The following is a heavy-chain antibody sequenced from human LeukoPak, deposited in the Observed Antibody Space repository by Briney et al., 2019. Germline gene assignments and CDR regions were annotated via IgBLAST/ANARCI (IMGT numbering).Heavy chain of an antibody. Sequence: GGSLRLSCVASGFTFSSYAMGWVRQAPGKRPEWVSSLTDSGGTTYYVGSVKGRFTISRDNSKNTLYLHMSSLRAEDTAMYYCAKKRDAFDIWGQGTVVAVSS. D-gene: IGHD5-24*01. CDR1: GFTFSSYA. CDR2: LTDSGGTT. J-gene: IGHJ3*02. V-gene: IGHV3-23*01. CDR3: AKKRDAFDI.